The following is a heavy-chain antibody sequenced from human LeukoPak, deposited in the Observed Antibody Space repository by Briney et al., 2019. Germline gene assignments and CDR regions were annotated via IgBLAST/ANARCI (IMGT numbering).Heavy chain of an antibody. J-gene: IGHJ4*02. V-gene: IGHV3-9*01. CDR1: GPYIQDYA. D-gene: IGHD4-23*01. Sequence: GKSLRLSCKASGPYIQDYAMHWVRQAPGKGLEWVSGIFGNRKRVDYADSVKGRFTVSRDNAKNSLYLQMSNLRLEDTALYCCIKEASAGGLDFWGEGTLVTVSS. CDR3: IKEASAGGLDF. CDR2: IFGNRKRV.